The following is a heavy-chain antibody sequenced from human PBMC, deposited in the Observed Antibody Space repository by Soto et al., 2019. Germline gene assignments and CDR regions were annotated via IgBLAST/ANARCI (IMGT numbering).Heavy chain of an antibody. CDR1: GFTFTNYY. Sequence: EVHLVESGGGLVQPGGSLRLSCAASGFTFTNYYMHCVCQAPGKGLEWVSRLSGAGRSTDYADSVKGRFTPPRNNPRESVSLQMRNLRVEDTAVYYCARGGRGGLDYWGQGVLVTVSS. J-gene: IGHJ4*01. CDR3: ARGGRGGLDY. V-gene: IGHV3-74*01. D-gene: IGHD3-16*01. CDR2: LSGAGRST.